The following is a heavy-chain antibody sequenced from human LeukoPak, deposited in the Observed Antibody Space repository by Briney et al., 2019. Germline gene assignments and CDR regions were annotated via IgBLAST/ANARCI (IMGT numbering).Heavy chain of an antibody. CDR1: GYTFTTYG. CDR3: ARTVTTCSYYFDY. Sequence: GASVTVSYKPSGYTFTTYGVSWLRQAPGPGLEWMGWISGYDGNTNYAQKLRGRVTMTTDTSTSTAYMDLRSLRSDDTALCYCARTVTTCSYYFDYWGQGTLVTVSS. J-gene: IGHJ4*02. D-gene: IGHD4-17*01. V-gene: IGHV1-18*01. CDR2: ISGYDGNT.